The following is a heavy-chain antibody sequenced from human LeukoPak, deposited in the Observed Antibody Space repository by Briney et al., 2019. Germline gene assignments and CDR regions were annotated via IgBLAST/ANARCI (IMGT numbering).Heavy chain of an antibody. CDR1: GFGFSTSW. V-gene: IGHV3-7*01. CDR2: IKQDGSEK. Sequence: PGGSLRLSCAASGFGFSTSWMSWVRQAPGKGLEWVAYIKQDGSEKYYVDSVKGRFTISRDNAKNSVYLQMNSLRDEDTAVYYCTSLSNSYGMDVWGQGTTATVSS. J-gene: IGHJ6*02. CDR3: TSLSNSYGMDV. D-gene: IGHD2/OR15-2a*01.